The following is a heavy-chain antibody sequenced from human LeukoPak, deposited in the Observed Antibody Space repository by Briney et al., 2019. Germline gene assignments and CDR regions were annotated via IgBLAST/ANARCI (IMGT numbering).Heavy chain of an antibody. V-gene: IGHV3-23*01. D-gene: IGHD1-1*01. CDR3: AGDSEVEPRNGFDI. CDR1: TFTFSTCA. CDR2: ISSNGGMT. J-gene: IGHJ3*02. Sequence: PGGSLRLSCAASTFTFSTCALHWVRQAPGKGLEWVSTISSNGGMTFYSHSVKGRFSIYRDNSKNILYIQMNSLRVEDTAVYDCAGDSEVEPRNGFDIWGQGTMATVSS.